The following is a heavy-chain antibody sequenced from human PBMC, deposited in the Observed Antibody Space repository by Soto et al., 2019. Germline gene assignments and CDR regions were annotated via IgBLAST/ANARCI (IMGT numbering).Heavy chain of an antibody. J-gene: IGHJ5*02. CDR3: ARERSHYYDSSGYYERADWFDT. V-gene: IGHV4-59*01. CDR2: IYYSGST. D-gene: IGHD3-22*01. Sequence: XESLSVPCTDAGGSISSYDWSWIRQPPGKGLEWIGYIYYSGSTNYNPSLKSRVTISVDTSKNQFSLKLSSVTAADTDVYYCARERSHYYDSSGYYERADWFDTWGQGTLVTVSS. CDR1: GGSISSYD.